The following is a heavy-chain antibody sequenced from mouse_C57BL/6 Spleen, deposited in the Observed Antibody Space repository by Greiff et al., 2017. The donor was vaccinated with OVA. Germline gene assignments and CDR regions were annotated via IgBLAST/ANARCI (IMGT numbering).Heavy chain of an antibody. CDR3: VRGGSSGFWFAY. CDR1: GFTFNTYA. D-gene: IGHD3-2*02. Sequence: EVKLQESGGGLVQPKGSLKLSCAASGFTFNTYAMHWVRQAPGKGFEWVARIRSKSSNYATYYADSVKDRFTISRDDSQSMLYLQMNNLKAEDTAMYYGVRGGSSGFWFAYWGQGTLVTVSA. V-gene: IGHV10-3*01. J-gene: IGHJ3*01. CDR2: IRSKSSNYAT.